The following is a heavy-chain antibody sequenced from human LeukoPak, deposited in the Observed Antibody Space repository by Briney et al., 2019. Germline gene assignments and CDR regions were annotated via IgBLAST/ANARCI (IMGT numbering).Heavy chain of an antibody. J-gene: IGHJ4*02. D-gene: IGHD3-16*02. CDR3: ARGGTYDYVWGSYRHDY. CDR2: ISSSSSTI. V-gene: IGHV3-48*04. Sequence: GGSLRLSCAASGFTFSSYSMNWVRQAPGKGLEWVSYISSSSSTIYYADSVKGRFTISRDNAKNSLYLQMNSLRAEDTAVYYCARGGTYDYVWGSYRHDYWGQGTLVTVSS. CDR1: GFTFSSYS.